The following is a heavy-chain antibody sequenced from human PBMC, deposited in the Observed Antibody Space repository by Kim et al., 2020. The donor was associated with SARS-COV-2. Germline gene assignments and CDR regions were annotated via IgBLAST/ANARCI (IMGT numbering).Heavy chain of an antibody. D-gene: IGHD3-10*01. J-gene: IGHJ4*02. CDR2: ISYDGSNK. CDR3: AKDLGIHRASGIFDY. Sequence: GGSLRLSCAASGFTFSSYGMHWVRQAPGKGLEWVAVISYDGSNKYYADSVKGRFTISRDNSKNTLYLQMNSLRAEDTAVYYCAKDLGIHRASGIFDYWGQGTLVTVSS. CDR1: GFTFSSYG. V-gene: IGHV3-30*18.